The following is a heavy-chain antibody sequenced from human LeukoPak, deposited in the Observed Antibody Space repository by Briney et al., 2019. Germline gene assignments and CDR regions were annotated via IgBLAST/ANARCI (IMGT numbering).Heavy chain of an antibody. Sequence: GASVKVSCKASGYTFTSYYIHWVRQAPGQGLEWMGIINPSGGGTSYAQRFQGRVTMTRDTSTSTVYMELSSLRSEDTAVYYCARGPDYYDSSGYLYYFDYWGQGXXVTVSS. CDR3: ARGPDYYDSSGYLYYFDY. J-gene: IGHJ4*02. CDR2: INPSGGGT. D-gene: IGHD3-22*01. CDR1: GYTFTSYY. V-gene: IGHV1-46*01.